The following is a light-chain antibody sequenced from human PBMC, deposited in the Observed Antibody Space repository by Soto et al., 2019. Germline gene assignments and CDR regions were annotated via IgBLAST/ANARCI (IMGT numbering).Light chain of an antibody. V-gene: IGKV1-12*01. CDR3: KQVNGYNFT. Sequence: DIQMTQSPSSVSASVGDRVTITCRASQGISSWLAWYQQKPGKAPKLLIYAASSLQSGVPSRFSGSGSGTDFTRSLSSLQPEDFATYSCKQVNGYNFTFGGGKKVDIK. J-gene: IGKJ4*02. CDR1: QGISSW. CDR2: AAS.